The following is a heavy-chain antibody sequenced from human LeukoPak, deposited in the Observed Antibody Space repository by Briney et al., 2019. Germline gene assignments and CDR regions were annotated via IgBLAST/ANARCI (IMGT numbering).Heavy chain of an antibody. CDR2: INKDGSGT. J-gene: IGHJ4*02. V-gene: IGHV3-7*03. CDR3: ARGCYSVSGLYFEF. CDR1: GFTFSNYF. D-gene: IGHD3-9*01. Sequence: GGSLRLSCAASGFTFSNYFMGWVRQAPGKGLEWVANINKDGSGTSYADSVKGRLTISRDNARNSLYLQMNGLRVEDTAVYYCARGCYSVSGLYFEFWGQGSLVTVSS.